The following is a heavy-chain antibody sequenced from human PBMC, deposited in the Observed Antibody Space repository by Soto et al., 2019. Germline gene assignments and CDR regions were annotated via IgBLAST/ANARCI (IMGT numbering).Heavy chain of an antibody. CDR2: ITGSGGGT. J-gene: IGHJ6*02. Sequence: EVQLLESGGGLVEPGGSLRLSCAASGFIFSNYAMTWVRQAPGKGLEWVSTITGSGGGTYYAESVKGRFTVSRHSSQDTLYLQMSSLSAVDTAVYYCAKVGPAEISFDYTYWFSFGLDVWGQGTTVTVSS. D-gene: IGHD3-3*01. CDR1: GFIFSNYA. CDR3: AKVGPAEISFDYTYWFSFGLDV. V-gene: IGHV3-23*01.